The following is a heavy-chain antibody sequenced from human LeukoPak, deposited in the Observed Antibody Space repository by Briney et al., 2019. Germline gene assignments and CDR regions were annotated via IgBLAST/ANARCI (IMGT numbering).Heavy chain of an antibody. V-gene: IGHV4-30-4*01. D-gene: IGHD5/OR15-5a*01. CDR1: GVSISSGDYY. J-gene: IGHJ6*04. CDR2: IYYSGST. Sequence: PAETLSLTCTVSGVSISSGDYYWSWIRQPPGKGLEWIGYIYYSGSTYYNPSLKSRVTISVDTSKNQFSLKLSSVTAADTAVYYCARDFVRFASTGHYYYGMDVWGKGTTVTVSS. CDR3: ARDFVRFASTGHYYYGMDV.